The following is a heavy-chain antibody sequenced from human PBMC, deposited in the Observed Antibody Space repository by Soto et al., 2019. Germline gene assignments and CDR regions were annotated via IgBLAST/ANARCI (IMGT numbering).Heavy chain of an antibody. CDR2: IHRGGNNA. CDR1: GFTFGNYW. Sequence: EVQLVESGGGQVQHGGSLRLSCATSGFTFGNYWMTWVRQAPGKGLEWLANIHRGGNNAYYVDSVRGRFTISRETAKSSLVLEIDSLRVEDPAGYFCARSGVSFSESEWRGQGTLVTVSS. J-gene: IGHJ4*02. V-gene: IGHV3-7*01. CDR3: ARSGVSFSESEW. D-gene: IGHD3-3*01.